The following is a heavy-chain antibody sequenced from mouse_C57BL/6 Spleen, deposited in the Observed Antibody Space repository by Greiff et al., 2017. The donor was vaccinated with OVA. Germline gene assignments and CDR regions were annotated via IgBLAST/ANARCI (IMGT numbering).Heavy chain of an antibody. D-gene: IGHD4-1*01. J-gene: IGHJ2*01. CDR2: IYPRSGNT. Sequence: QVQLKESGAALARPGASVKLSCKASGYTFTSYGISWVKQRTGQGLEWIGEIYPRSGNTYYNEKFKGKATLTADKSSSTAYMELRSLTSEDSAVYFCARRWDEYYFDYWGQGTTLTVSS. CDR3: ARRWDEYYFDY. CDR1: GYTFTSYG. V-gene: IGHV1-81*01.